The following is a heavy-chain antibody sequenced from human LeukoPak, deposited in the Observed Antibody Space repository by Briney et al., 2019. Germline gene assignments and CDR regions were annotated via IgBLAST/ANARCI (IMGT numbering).Heavy chain of an antibody. D-gene: IGHD6-13*01. J-gene: IGHJ4*02. CDR1: GITFSSYA. CDR2: IRYDGSNK. Sequence: TGGSLRLSCAASGITFSSYAMSWVRQAPTKGLEWVAFIRYDGSNKYYADSVKGRFTISRDNSRNTLYLQMNSLRAEDTAVYYCAGSSWYAGYFDYWGQGTLVTVSS. V-gene: IGHV3-30*02. CDR3: AGSSWYAGYFDY.